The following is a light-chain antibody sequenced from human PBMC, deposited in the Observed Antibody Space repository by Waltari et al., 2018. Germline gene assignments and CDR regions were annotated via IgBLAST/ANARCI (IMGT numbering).Light chain of an antibody. CDR2: KAS. CDR3: QHYNSPSWT. CDR1: QDIGSG. V-gene: IGKV1-5*03. Sequence: CRAGQDIGSGLAGYQQKPGKAPKRLIYKASSLESGVPSRFSGSGSGTEFTLTISSLQPDDFATYYCQHYNSPSWTFGQGTKVEIK. J-gene: IGKJ1*01.